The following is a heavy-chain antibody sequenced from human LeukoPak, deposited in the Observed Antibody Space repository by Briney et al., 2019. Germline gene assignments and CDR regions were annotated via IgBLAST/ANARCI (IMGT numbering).Heavy chain of an antibody. V-gene: IGHV3-15*01. Sequence: GGSLRLSCAASGFTFSDAWMSWVRQAPGKGLEWVGRILSKTDGGAADYAAPVKGRFTMSRDDSKNTLYLQMNSLKTEDAAMYYCTTDRATTGTTHFDFYSYMDVWGKGTTVTVSS. CDR1: GFTFSDAW. CDR2: ILSKTDGGAA. CDR3: TTDRATTGTTHFDFYSYMDV. D-gene: IGHD1-1*01. J-gene: IGHJ6*03.